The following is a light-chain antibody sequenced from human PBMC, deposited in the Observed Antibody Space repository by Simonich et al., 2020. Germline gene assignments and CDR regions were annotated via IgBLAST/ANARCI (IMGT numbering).Light chain of an antibody. CDR1: SSDVGGYNL. CDR2: EGS. CDR3: CSYAGSSTVV. Sequence: QSALTQPRSVSGSPGQSVTISCTGTSSDVGGYNLVSWYQQHPGKAPKLMIYEGSKRASGVSNRVSGSKSGNTASLTISGLQAEDEADYYCCSYAGSSTVVFGGGTKLTVL. J-gene: IGLJ2*01. V-gene: IGLV2-23*01.